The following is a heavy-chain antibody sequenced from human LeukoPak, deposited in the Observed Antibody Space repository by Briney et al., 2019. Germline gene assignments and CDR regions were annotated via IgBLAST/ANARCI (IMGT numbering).Heavy chain of an antibody. V-gene: IGHV4-4*07. CDR3: ARHGGSSSIDK. J-gene: IGHJ4*02. CDR1: GDSISSYY. CDR2: IFSSGST. Sequence: PSETLSLTCTVSGDSISSYYWNWIRQPAGKGLEWIGRIFSSGSTSYNPSLKSRVAIYVDMSVNRFSMTLSAVTAADTAVFYCARHGGSSSIDKWGQGTLVAVSS. D-gene: IGHD2-15*01.